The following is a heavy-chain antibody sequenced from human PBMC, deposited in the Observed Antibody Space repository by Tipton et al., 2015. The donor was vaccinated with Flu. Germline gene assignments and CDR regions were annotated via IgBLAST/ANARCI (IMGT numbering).Heavy chain of an antibody. V-gene: IGHV4-59*01. CDR2: VYYRGKT. Sequence: TLSLTCTVSRGSISGYYWTWIRQPPGKGLEWIGYVYYRGKTNYNPALESRVTISVDTSKNQFSLKLNSVTAADTAVYYCARVSGSYNNGFDPWGQGTLVTVSS. CDR3: ARVSGSYNNGFDP. CDR1: RGSISGYY. J-gene: IGHJ5*02. D-gene: IGHD3-22*01.